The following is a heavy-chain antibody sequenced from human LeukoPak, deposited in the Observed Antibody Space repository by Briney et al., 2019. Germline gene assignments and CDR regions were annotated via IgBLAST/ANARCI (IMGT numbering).Heavy chain of an antibody. CDR1: GGSISSGGYY. CDR3: ARQGDLAYYYMDV. CDR2: IYYSGST. Sequence: SQTLSLTCTVSGGSISSGGYYWSWIRQHPGKGLEWIGYIYYSGSTYYNPSLKSRVTISVDTSKNQFSLKLSSVTAADTAVYYCARQGDLAYYYMDVWGKGTTVTVSS. V-gene: IGHV4-31*03. J-gene: IGHJ6*03.